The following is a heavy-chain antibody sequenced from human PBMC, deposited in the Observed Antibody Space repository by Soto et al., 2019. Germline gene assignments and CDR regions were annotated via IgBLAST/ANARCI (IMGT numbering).Heavy chain of an antibody. J-gene: IGHJ6*01. D-gene: IGHD2-8*01. V-gene: IGHV3-33*01. CDR2: IWHDGTNK. Sequence: QVQLVESGGGVVQPGTSLRLSCEASGFTFNSFGMHWVRQAPGKGLEWVAVIWHDGTNKYYVDSVKGRFTISRDNSKDTLYLQMNNQRAEDTAVYYCARTGLQIVQATSYYYGLDVW. CDR3: ARTGLQIVQATSYYYGLDV. CDR1: GFTFNSFG.